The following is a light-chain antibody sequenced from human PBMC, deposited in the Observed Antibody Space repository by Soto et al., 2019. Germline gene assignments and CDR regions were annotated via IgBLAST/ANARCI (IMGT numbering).Light chain of an antibody. Sequence: EIVMRQSPVTLSVSPGGGATPSCRASQSISDTLAWYQQKPGQAPRLLIHGASTRAPGFPARFSGSGSGTDFTLTISRLEPDDFAVYYCQYYGNSPLTLGQGTKVDIK. J-gene: IGKJ1*01. CDR2: GAS. CDR1: QSISDT. V-gene: IGKV3-15*01. CDR3: QYYGNSPLT.